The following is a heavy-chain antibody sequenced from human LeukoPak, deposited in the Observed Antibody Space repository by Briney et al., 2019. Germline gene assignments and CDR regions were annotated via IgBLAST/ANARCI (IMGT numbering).Heavy chain of an antibody. D-gene: IGHD4-17*01. J-gene: IGHJ3*02. CDR1: GGSLSSGGYY. CDR3: ARDPAVYGDYAAFDI. CDR2: IYYSGST. Sequence: SQALSLTCPVSGGSLSSGGYYWSWIRQHPGKGLEWIGYIYYSGSTYYNPSLKSRVTISVDTSKNQFSLKLSSVAAADTAVYYCARDPAVYGDYAAFDIWGQGTMVTVSS. V-gene: IGHV4-31*03.